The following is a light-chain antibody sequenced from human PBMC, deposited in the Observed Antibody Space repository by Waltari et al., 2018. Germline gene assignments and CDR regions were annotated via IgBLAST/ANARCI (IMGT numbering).Light chain of an antibody. Sequence: DIQLTQSPSSVSASVGDRVTITCRASQDISSWIAWYQQKTGKAPKVLTYAEPSLQSRVPSRFSGSGSGTDFTLTITSVQPEDSATYYYQQANIFPFAFGPGTKVHIK. CDR2: AEP. J-gene: IGKJ3*01. V-gene: IGKV1-12*01. CDR1: QDISSW. CDR3: QQANIFPFA.